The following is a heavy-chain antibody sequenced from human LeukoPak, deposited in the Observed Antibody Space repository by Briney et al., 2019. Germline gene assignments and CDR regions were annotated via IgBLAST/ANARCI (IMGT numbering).Heavy chain of an antibody. CDR2: IIPIFGTA. V-gene: IGHV1-69*13. J-gene: IGHJ4*02. Sequence: SVKVSCKASGGTFSSYAISWVRQAPGQGLEWMGGIIPIFGTANYAQKFQGRVTITADESTSTVYMELSSLRSEDTAVYYCAREMTTVTSGFDYWGQGTLVTVSS. CDR3: AREMTTVTSGFDY. D-gene: IGHD4-17*01. CDR1: GGTFSSYA.